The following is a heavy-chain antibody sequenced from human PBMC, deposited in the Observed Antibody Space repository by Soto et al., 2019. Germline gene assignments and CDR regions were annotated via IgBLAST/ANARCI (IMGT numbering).Heavy chain of an antibody. CDR1: GFTFTNYW. CDR3: TTVFEY. CDR2: IDGDGAGT. J-gene: IGHJ4*02. Sequence: EVQLVQSGGGSVQPGGSLRLSCAASGFTFTNYWMHWVRQVPGKGLVWVSRIDGDGAGTSYSDSVRGRFTISRDNAENMLYLQMNSLRAEDTAVYYGTTVFEYWGQGTLVTVSS. V-gene: IGHV3-74*01.